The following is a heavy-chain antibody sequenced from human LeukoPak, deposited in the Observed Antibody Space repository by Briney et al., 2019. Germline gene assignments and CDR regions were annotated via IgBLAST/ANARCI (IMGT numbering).Heavy chain of an antibody. CDR3: ARGAVPAATIDY. J-gene: IGHJ4*02. D-gene: IGHD2-2*01. CDR1: GGSISSGGYP. CDR2: IYHSGST. Sequence: MPSETLSLTCAVSGGSISSGGYPWSWIRQPPGKGLEWIGYIYHSGSTYYNPSLKSRVTISVDRSKNQFSLKLSSVTAADTAVYYCARGAVPAATIDYWGQGTLVTVSS. V-gene: IGHV4-30-2*01.